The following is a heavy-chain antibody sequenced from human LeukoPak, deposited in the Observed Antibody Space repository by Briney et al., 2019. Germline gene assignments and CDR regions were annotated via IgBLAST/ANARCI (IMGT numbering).Heavy chain of an antibody. Sequence: PSETLSLTCAVYGGSFSGYYWGWIRQPPGKGLEWIGSIYYSGTTYYNPSLKSRVTISVDTSKNQFSLKVSSVTAADTAVYYCVRQNLLVATSNPTFDYWGQGTLVTVSS. CDR1: GGSFSGYY. D-gene: IGHD5-12*01. CDR3: VRQNLLVATSNPTFDY. V-gene: IGHV4-39*01. CDR2: IYYSGTT. J-gene: IGHJ4*02.